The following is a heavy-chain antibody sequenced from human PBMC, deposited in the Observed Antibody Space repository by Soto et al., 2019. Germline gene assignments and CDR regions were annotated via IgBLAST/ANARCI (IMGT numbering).Heavy chain of an antibody. CDR3: AREGGDGCNFVRAFDI. Sequence: PGGSLRLSCAASGFTFSSYWMSWVRQAPGKGLEWVANIKQDGSEKYYVDSVKGRFTISRDNAKNSLYLQMDSLRAEDTAVYYCAREGGDGCNFVRAFDIWGQGTMVTVSS. J-gene: IGHJ3*02. CDR2: IKQDGSEK. D-gene: IGHD2-21*01. CDR1: GFTFSSYW. V-gene: IGHV3-7*01.